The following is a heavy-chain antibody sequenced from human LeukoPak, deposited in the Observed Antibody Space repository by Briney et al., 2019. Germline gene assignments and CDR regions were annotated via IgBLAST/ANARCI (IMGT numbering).Heavy chain of an antibody. CDR3: ARSLGSGSYPADY. J-gene: IGHJ4*02. V-gene: IGHV3-33*01. CDR2: IWCDRSKK. D-gene: IGHD3-10*01. CDR1: GFTFSSYG. Sequence: QPGRSLRLSCSGYGFTFSSYGMHWVRQAPGKGLEWEAVIWCDRSKKSYADSVRGRFTISRDNSKNTLYLQMNSLRAEDTAVYCCARSLGSGSYPADYWGQGTLVTVSS.